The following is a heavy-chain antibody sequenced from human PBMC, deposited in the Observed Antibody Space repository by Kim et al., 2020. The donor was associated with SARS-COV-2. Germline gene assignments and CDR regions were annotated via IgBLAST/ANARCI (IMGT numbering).Heavy chain of an antibody. V-gene: IGHV3-21*01. Sequence: GGSLRLSCAASGFTFSSYSMNWVRQAPGKGLEWVSSISSSSSYIYYADSVKGRFTISRDNAKNSLYLQMNSLRAEDTAVYYCARDGYDFWSGPPGAFDIWGQGTMVTVSS. CDR2: ISSSSSYI. J-gene: IGHJ3*02. CDR3: ARDGYDFWSGPPGAFDI. CDR1: GFTFSSYS. D-gene: IGHD3-3*01.